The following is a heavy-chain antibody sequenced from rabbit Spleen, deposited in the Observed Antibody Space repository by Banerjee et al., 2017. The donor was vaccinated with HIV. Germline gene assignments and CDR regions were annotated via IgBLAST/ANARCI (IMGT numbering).Heavy chain of an antibody. J-gene: IGHJ4*01. Sequence: QSLEESGGDLVKPGASLPLTCIASGVSFSGNSYMCWVRQAPGKGLEWIACIDGSSSDFTYSATWAKGRFTISKTSSTTVTLQMTSLTAADTATYFCARADYSSAWAFSLWGQGTLVTVS. D-gene: IGHD4-1*01. V-gene: IGHV1S40*01. CDR1: GVSFSGNSY. CDR3: ARADYSSAWAFSL. CDR2: IDGSSSDFT.